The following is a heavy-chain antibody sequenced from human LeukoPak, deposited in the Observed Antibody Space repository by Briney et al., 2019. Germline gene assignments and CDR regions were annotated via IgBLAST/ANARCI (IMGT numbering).Heavy chain of an antibody. CDR3: ARDRHLSLGPYYGMDV. V-gene: IGHV1-69*01. CDR2: IIPIFGTA. CDR1: GGTFSSYA. Sequence: ASVKVSCKASGGTFSSYAISWVRQAPGQGLECMGGIIPIFGTANYAQKFQGRVTITADESTSTAYMELNSLRSEDTAVYYCARDRHLSLGPYYGMDVWGQGTTVTVS. J-gene: IGHJ6*02.